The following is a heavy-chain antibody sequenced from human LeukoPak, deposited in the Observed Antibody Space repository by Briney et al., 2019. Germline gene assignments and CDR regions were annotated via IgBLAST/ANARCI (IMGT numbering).Heavy chain of an antibody. CDR2: ISAYNGNT. CDR1: GYTFTSYG. V-gene: IGHV1-18*01. Sequence: GASVKVSCKASGYTFTSYGISWVRQAPGQGLEWMGWISAYNGNTNYAQKLQGRVTMTTDTSTSTAYMELRSLRSDDTAVYYCARAVGNYYYYYGMDVWGQGTTVTVSS. CDR3: ARAVGNYYYYYGMDV. J-gene: IGHJ6*02.